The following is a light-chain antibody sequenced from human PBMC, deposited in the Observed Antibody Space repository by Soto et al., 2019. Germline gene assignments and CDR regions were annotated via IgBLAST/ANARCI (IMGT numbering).Light chain of an antibody. CDR1: SSNIGSNY. CDR2: RNN. V-gene: IGLV1-47*01. CDR3: AAWDDSLSARYV. Sequence: QSVLTQPPSASGTPGQRVTISFSGSSSNIGSNYVYWYQQLPGTAPKLLIYRNNQRPSGVPDRFSGSKSGTSASLAISGLRSEDEADYYCAAWDDSLSARYVFGTGTQLTVL. J-gene: IGLJ1*01.